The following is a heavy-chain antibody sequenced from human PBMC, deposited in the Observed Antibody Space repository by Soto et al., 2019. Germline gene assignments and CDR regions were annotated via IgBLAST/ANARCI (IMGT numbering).Heavy chain of an antibody. J-gene: IGHJ6*02. D-gene: IGHD5-18*01. CDR3: AKEGYSYACMDV. V-gene: IGHV3-30*18. Sequence: LRLSCAASGFTFSSYGMHWVRQAPGKGLEWVAVISYDGSNKYYADSVKGRFTISRDNSKNTLYLQMNSLRAEDTAVYYCAKEGYSYACMDVWGQGTTVTVSS. CDR1: GFTFSSYG. CDR2: ISYDGSNK.